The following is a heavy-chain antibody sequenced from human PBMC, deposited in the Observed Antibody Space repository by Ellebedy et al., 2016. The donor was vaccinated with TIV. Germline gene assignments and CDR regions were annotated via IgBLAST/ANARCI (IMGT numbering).Heavy chain of an antibody. CDR3: ARDLSACDPSSTSCYPRYAFDI. V-gene: IGHV3-21*01. J-gene: IGHJ3*02. Sequence: GESLKISXAASGFTFSSYSMNWVRQAPGKGLEWVSSISSSSSYIYYADSVKGRFTISRDNAKNSLYLQMNSLRAEDTAVYYCARDLSACDPSSTSCYPRYAFDIWGQGTMVTVSS. CDR2: ISSSSSYI. CDR1: GFTFSSYS. D-gene: IGHD2-2*01.